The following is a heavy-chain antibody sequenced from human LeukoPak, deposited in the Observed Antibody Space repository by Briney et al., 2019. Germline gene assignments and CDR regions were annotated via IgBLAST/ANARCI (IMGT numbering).Heavy chain of an antibody. CDR3: ARMYSGSYSGRGAFDI. J-gene: IGHJ3*02. CDR1: GGSISSYH. CDR2: IYYSGST. D-gene: IGHD1-26*01. Sequence: PSETLSLTCTVSGGSISSYHWSWIRQPPGKGLEWIGYIYYSGSTNYNPSLKSRVTISVDTSKNQFSLKLSSVTAADTAVYYCARMYSGSYSGRGAFDIWGQGTMVTVSS. V-gene: IGHV4-59*01.